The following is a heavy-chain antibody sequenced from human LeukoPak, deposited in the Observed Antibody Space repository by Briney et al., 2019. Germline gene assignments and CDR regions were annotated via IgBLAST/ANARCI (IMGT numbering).Heavy chain of an antibody. V-gene: IGHV1-8*01. CDR3: ARGPAGWLRSRGLFDY. CDR1: GYTFTSYD. J-gene: IGHJ4*02. Sequence: GASVKVSCKASGYTFTSYDINWVRQATGQGLEWMGWMNPNSGNTGCAQKFQGRVTMTRNTSISTAYMELSSLRSEDTAVYYCARGPAGWLRSRGLFDYWGQGTLVTVSS. CDR2: MNPNSGNT. D-gene: IGHD5-12*01.